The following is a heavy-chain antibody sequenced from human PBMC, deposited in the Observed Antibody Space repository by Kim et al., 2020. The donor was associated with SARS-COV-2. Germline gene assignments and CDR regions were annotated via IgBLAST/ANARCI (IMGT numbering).Heavy chain of an antibody. V-gene: IGHV3-74*01. Sequence: GGSLRLSCVASGFTFSTSWLPWVRQAPGKGLVWVARIKTDGSSADYADSVKGRFTISRDNGKNTVFVRMNSLRVEDTAVYYCVRVGNYAYGAFDMWGQGT. J-gene: IGHJ3*02. CDR1: GFTFSTSW. CDR3: VRVGNYAYGAFDM. CDR2: IKTDGSSA. D-gene: IGHD1-7*01.